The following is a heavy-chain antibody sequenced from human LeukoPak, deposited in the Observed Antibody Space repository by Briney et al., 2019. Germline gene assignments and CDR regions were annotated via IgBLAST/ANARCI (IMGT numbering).Heavy chain of an antibody. V-gene: IGHV1-8*01. Sequence: ASVKVSCKASGYTFTRYDINWVRQATGQGLEWMGWMNPKSGNTGYAQKFQGRVTMTRDTSISTAYMELSRLRSDDTAVYYCARDQDPGWFDPWGQGTLVTVSS. CDR3: ARDQDPGWFDP. CDR1: GYTFTRYD. J-gene: IGHJ5*02. CDR2: MNPKSGNT.